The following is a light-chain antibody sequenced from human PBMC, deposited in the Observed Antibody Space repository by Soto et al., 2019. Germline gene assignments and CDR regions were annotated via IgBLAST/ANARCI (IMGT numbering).Light chain of an antibody. Sequence: EIVMTQSPATLSVSPGERATLSCRASQSVSSNLAWYQQKPGQAPRLLIYGASTRATGIPARFSGSGSGTDFTLTISSLQSEDFAVYCSQQYNNWPFTFGPGAKVDIK. CDR2: GAS. CDR3: QQYNNWPFT. J-gene: IGKJ3*01. V-gene: IGKV3-15*01. CDR1: QSVSSN.